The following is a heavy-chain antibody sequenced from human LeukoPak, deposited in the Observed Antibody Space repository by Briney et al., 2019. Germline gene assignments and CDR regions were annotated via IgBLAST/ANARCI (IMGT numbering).Heavy chain of an antibody. CDR3: AIQPFRGYCSGGSCYSDY. J-gene: IGHJ4*02. CDR2: IIPILGIA. Sequence: ASVKVSCKASAYTFTSYAISWVRQAPGQGLEWMGRIIPILGIANYAQKFQGRVTITADKSTSTAYMELSSLRSEDTAVYYCAIQPFRGYCSGGSCYSDYWGQGTLVTVSS. D-gene: IGHD2-15*01. CDR1: AYTFTSYA. V-gene: IGHV1-69*04.